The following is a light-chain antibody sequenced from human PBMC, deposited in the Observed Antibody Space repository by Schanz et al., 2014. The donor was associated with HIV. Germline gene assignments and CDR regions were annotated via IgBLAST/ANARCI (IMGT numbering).Light chain of an antibody. V-gene: IGKV3-15*01. J-gene: IGKJ1*01. CDR1: QSIRND. Sequence: EIVLTQSPGTLSLSPGERATLSCRASQSIRNDLAWYQQKPGQAPRLLIYATSTRATGVPARFSGSGSGTEFTLTISSLQSDDYATYYCQQYNRFSWTFGQGTKVDVK. CDR3: QQYNRFSWT. CDR2: ATS.